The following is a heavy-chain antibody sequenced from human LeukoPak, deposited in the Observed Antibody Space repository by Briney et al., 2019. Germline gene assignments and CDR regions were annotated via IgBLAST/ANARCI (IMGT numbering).Heavy chain of an antibody. D-gene: IGHD6-19*01. J-gene: IGHJ4*02. V-gene: IGHV3-30*04. Sequence: PGRSLRLSCAPSGFIFEDFAMHWVRQAPGKGLEWVALISYDGGNENYADSVKGRFTISRDNSKNTLYLHMNSLRPEDTAVYYCARDPPFSSGWSQNHFDHWGQGTLVTASS. CDR2: ISYDGGNE. CDR3: ARDPPFSSGWSQNHFDH. CDR1: GFIFEDFA.